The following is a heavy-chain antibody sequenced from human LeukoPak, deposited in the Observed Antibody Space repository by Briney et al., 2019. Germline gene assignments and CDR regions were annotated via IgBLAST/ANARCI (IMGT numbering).Heavy chain of an antibody. V-gene: IGHV1-69*04. CDR1: GGTFSHYA. J-gene: IGHJ4*02. D-gene: IGHD3-10*01. CDR2: VIPILDIT. Sequence: SVRLTRKASGGTFSHYANCWVRQAPGQGLEWMGRVIPILDITHYAQKFQGRVTISADKSTSTAYMDLSGLRSDDTAVYYCATTHDSRELVQGDYLVQGTLVTVSS. CDR3: ATTHDSRELVQGDY.